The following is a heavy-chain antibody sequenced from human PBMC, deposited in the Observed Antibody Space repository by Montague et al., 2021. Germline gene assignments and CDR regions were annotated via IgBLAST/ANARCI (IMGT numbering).Heavy chain of an antibody. CDR3: AHRGYSTSWFGY. CDR1: GFSLSTFGVG. V-gene: IGHV2-5*02. J-gene: IGHJ5*01. D-gene: IGHD5-12*01. CDR2: IYWDDEK. Sequence: PALVKPTQTLTLTCTSSGFSLSTFGVGVGWIRQPPGKALEWLGLIYWDDEKRYSPSLGSRLTITKDTSKNQVVLTMTNIDPVDTGTYFCAHRGYSTSWFGYWGQGTLVTVSS.